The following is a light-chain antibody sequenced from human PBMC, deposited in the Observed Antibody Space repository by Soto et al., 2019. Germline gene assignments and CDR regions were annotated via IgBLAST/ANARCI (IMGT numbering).Light chain of an antibody. V-gene: IGKV1-39*01. Sequence: DIQMTQSPSSLSASVGDRVIITCRSSQTISTFLHWFQQKPGKAPNLLIYDASSLQSGVPSRFSGSGSGTDFTLTISSLQPEDFGTYYCQQTYSTFVSFGGGTKVDIK. CDR3: QQTYSTFVS. J-gene: IGKJ4*01. CDR2: DAS. CDR1: QTISTF.